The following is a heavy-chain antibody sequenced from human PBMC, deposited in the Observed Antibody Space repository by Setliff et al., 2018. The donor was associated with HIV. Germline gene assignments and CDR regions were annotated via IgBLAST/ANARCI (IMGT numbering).Heavy chain of an antibody. D-gene: IGHD3-10*01. V-gene: IGHV4-38-2*02. J-gene: IGHJ3*02. CDR3: ARLYYYGSGNYNNAFDI. CDR1: GSSFSSVYH. Sequence: SETLSLPCTASGSSFSSVYHWAWIRQPPGKGLECIGTIFHSGGTYYNPSLKSRVTISVDTSKHQFSLRLSSVTAADTAVYYFARLYYYGSGNYNNAFDIWGQGTMVTVSS. CDR2: IFHSGGT.